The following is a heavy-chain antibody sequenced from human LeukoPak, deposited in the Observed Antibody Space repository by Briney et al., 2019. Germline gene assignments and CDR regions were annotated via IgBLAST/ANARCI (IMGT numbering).Heavy chain of an antibody. CDR2: INPTGGST. D-gene: IGHD2-15*01. CDR3: ARKMTGYSDDFDY. Sequence: ASVKVSCKASGYTFIDYHMHWVRQAPGQGLDWMGVINPTGGSTTYAQKFQGRVSMTRDTSTRTVYMELSSLRSDDTVVYYCARKMTGYSDDFDYWGQGTLVTVA. J-gene: IGHJ4*02. CDR1: GYTFIDYH. V-gene: IGHV1-46*01.